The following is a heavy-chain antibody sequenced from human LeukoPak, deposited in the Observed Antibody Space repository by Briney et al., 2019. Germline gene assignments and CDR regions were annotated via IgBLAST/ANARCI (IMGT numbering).Heavy chain of an antibody. D-gene: IGHD4-23*01. Sequence: GGSLRLSCAASGFTFSSHGMHWVRQAPGKGLEWVAVIWYDASNKYYADSVKGRFTVSRDNSKNTLYLQMNSLRAEDTAMYYCARNLRKYGSNSEYFDYWGQGTVVTVSS. CDR2: IWYDASNK. CDR3: ARNLRKYGSNSEYFDY. V-gene: IGHV3-33*01. CDR1: GFTFSSHG. J-gene: IGHJ4*02.